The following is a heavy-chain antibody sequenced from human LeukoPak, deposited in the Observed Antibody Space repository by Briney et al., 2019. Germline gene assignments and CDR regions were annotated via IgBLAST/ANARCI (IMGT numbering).Heavy chain of an antibody. Sequence: PGGSLRLSCSASGFTFSSYAMHWVRQAPGKGLEYVSVISSNGGSTYYADSVKGRFTISRDNSKNTLYLQMSSLRAEDTAVYYCAKTRPLDSSSWSHGDYWGQGTLITVSS. CDR2: ISSNGGST. CDR1: GFTFSSYA. J-gene: IGHJ4*02. D-gene: IGHD6-13*01. CDR3: AKTRPLDSSSWSHGDY. V-gene: IGHV3-64D*06.